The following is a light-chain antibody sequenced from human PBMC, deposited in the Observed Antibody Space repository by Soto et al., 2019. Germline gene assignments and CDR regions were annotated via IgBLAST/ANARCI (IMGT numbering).Light chain of an antibody. Sequence: QSVLTQPASVSGLPVQSLTISCTGTSMDVGGYNYVSWYQQHPGKAPKLMIYEVSNRPSGVSNRFSGSKSGNTASLTISGLQAEDEADYYCSSYTSSSTLVFGTGTKVTVL. CDR1: SMDVGGYNY. CDR3: SSYTSSSTLV. V-gene: IGLV2-14*01. CDR2: EVS. J-gene: IGLJ1*01.